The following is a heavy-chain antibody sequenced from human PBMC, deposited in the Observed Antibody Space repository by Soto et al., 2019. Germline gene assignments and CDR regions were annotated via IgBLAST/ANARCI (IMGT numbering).Heavy chain of an antibody. CDR2: INHSGST. Sequence: PSETLSLTCAVYGGSFSGYYWSWIRQPPGKGLEWIGEINHSGSTNYNPSLKSRVTISVDTSKNQFSLKLSSVTAADTAVYYCARLAGVVPLHQGDYWGQGTLVTVSS. J-gene: IGHJ4*02. CDR1: GGSFSGYY. D-gene: IGHD3-3*01. CDR3: ARLAGVVPLHQGDY. V-gene: IGHV4-34*01.